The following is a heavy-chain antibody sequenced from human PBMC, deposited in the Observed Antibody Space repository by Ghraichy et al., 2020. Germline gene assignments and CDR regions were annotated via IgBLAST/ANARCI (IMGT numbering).Heavy chain of an antibody. Sequence: SETPSLTCAVYGGSFSDYYWTWIRQSPGKGLEWIGEKKHSGSTNYNPSLKSRVTILVETSKNQFSLKLSSVTAADTAVYYCARGGGMGPYYYYGMDVWGQGTTVTVSS. CDR2: KKHSGST. CDR3: ARGGGMGPYYYYGMDV. CDR1: GGSFSDYY. D-gene: IGHD1-14*01. J-gene: IGHJ6*02. V-gene: IGHV4-34*01.